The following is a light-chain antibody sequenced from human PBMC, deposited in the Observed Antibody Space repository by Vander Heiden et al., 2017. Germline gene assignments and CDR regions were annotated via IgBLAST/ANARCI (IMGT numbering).Light chain of an antibody. Sequence: SPLTQPPSVSRSPRQSITISCTGTSSDGGGYNYVSWYQQHPGKAPKLMIYDVSNRPSGVSNRFSGSKSGNTASLTISGLQAEDEADYYCSSYTSSSTLVFGGGTKLTVL. J-gene: IGLJ2*01. CDR1: SSDGGGYNY. CDR2: DVS. V-gene: IGLV2-14*01. CDR3: SSYTSSSTLV.